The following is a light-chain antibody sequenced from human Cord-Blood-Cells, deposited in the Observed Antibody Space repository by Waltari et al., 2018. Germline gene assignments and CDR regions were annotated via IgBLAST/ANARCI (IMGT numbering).Light chain of an antibody. CDR2: DAS. CDR1: QSVSSY. Sequence: EIVLTQSPAPLSLSPGERATISCRASQSVSSYLAWYQQKPGQAPRLLIYDASNRATGIPARFSGSGSGTDFTLTISSLEPEDFAVYYCQQRSNWLTFGGGTKVEIK. CDR3: QQRSNWLT. V-gene: IGKV3-11*01. J-gene: IGKJ4*01.